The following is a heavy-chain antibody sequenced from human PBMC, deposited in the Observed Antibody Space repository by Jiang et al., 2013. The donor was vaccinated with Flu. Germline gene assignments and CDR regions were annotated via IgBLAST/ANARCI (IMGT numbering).Heavy chain of an antibody. CDR3: ARERYDYVWGSYYTFDY. D-gene: IGHD3-16*01. CDR2: ISSSSSYI. CDR1: GFTFSSYS. J-gene: IGHJ4*02. V-gene: IGHV3-21*01. Sequence: QLLESGGGLVQPGGSLRLSCAASGFTFSSYSMNWVRQAPGKGLEWVSSISSSSSYIYYADSVKGRFTISRDNAKNSLYLQMNSLRAEDTAVYYCARERYDYVWGSYYTFDYWGQGTLVTVSS.